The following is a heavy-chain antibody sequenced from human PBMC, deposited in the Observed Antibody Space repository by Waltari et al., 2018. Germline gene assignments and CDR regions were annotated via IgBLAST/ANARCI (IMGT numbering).Heavy chain of an antibody. CDR2: ISYNERNI. D-gene: IGHD3-22*01. CDR1: DLPFSSST. J-gene: IGHJ6*02. CDR3: ARDYCDRTNCHGMDV. V-gene: IGHV3-30*04. Sequence: QVQLVESGGGVVQPGRSLRLSCTASDLPFSSSTMPWVRQAPGKGLEWVAVISYNERNIYYVDSVKGRFTISRDNSKKMLYLQMNSLITEDTAVYYCARDYCDRTNCHGMDVWGQGTTVIVSS.